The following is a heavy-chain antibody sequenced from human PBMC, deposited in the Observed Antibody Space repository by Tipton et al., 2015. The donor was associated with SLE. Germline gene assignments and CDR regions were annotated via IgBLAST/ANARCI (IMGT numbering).Heavy chain of an antibody. Sequence: TLSLTCAVYGGSFSGYYWSWIRQPPGKGLEWIGEINHSGSTNYNPSLKSRVTISVDTSKNQFSLKLSPVTAADTAVYYCAGDPLVGTPGCFDYWGQGTLVTVSS. V-gene: IGHV4-34*01. CDR2: INHSGST. J-gene: IGHJ4*02. CDR1: GGSFSGYY. D-gene: IGHD4-23*01. CDR3: AGDPLVGTPGCFDY.